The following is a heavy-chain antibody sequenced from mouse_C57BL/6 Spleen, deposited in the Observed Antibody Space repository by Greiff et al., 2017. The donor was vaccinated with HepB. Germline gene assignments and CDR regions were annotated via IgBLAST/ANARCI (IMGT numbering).Heavy chain of an antibody. CDR2: IYPGDGDT. CDR1: GYAFSSYW. J-gene: IGHJ2*01. D-gene: IGHD4-1*01. Sequence: QVHVKQSGAELVKPGASVKISCKASGYAFSSYWMNWVKQRPGKGLEWIGQIYPGDGDTNYNGKFKGKATRTADKSSSTAYMQLSSLTSEDSAVYFCAREGTGTGYFDYWGQGTTLTVSS. V-gene: IGHV1-80*01. CDR3: AREGTGTGYFDY.